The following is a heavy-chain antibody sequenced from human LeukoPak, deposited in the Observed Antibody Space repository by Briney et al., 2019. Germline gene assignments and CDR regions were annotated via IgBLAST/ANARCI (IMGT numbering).Heavy chain of an antibody. CDR1: GFMFSSYW. V-gene: IGHV3-7*03. Sequence: PGGSLRLSCAASGFMFSSYWMTWVRQAPGKGLEWVANIKQDGSEKYYMSSVRGRFTISRDNAKNSLYLQMNNVRAEDTAMYYCAREEVRSLDNWGQGTLVTVSS. D-gene: IGHD5-24*01. CDR2: IKQDGSEK. CDR3: AREEVRSLDN. J-gene: IGHJ4*02.